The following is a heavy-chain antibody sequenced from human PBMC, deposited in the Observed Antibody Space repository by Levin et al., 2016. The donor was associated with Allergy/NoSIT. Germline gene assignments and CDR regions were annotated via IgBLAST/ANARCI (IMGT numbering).Heavy chain of an antibody. CDR1: GYSFTTYW. CDR3: ARQGVGTDVVVVSADRRGYQYYGIDV. J-gene: IGHJ6*02. V-gene: IGHV5-51*01. Sequence: GESLKISCEGSGYSFTTYWIGWVRQMPGKGLEWMGIIWPGDSDTRYSPSFEGQVTISVDKSISTAYLQWSSLKASDSAIYYCARQGVGTDVVVVSADRRGYQYYGIDVWGQGTTVTVSS. D-gene: IGHD2-2*01. CDR2: IWPGDSDT.